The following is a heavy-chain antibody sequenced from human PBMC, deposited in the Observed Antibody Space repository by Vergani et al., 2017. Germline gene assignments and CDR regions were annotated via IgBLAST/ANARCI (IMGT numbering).Heavy chain of an antibody. CDR1: GGSISSSSYY. CDR2: IYYSGST. D-gene: IGHD5-12*01. Sequence: QLQLQESGPGLVKPSETLSLTCTVSGGSISSSSYYWGWIRQPPGKGLEWIGSIYYSGSTYYNPSLKSRVTISVDTSKNQFSLKLSSVTAADTAVYYCARGGYASYYYGMDVWGQGTTVTVSS. V-gene: IGHV4-39*07. CDR3: ARGGYASYYYGMDV. J-gene: IGHJ6*02.